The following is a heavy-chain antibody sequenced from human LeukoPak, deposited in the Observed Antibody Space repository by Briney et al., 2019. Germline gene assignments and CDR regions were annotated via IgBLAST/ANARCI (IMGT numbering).Heavy chain of an antibody. CDR2: ISYDGTNK. CDR3: ARDSSGYYYAQNYFHY. J-gene: IGHJ4*02. CDR1: GFTFSSYA. V-gene: IGHV3-30-3*01. D-gene: IGHD3-22*01. Sequence: GGSLRLSCAASGFTFSSYAMHWVRQAPGKGLEWVAVISYDGTNKYYADSVKGRFTISRDNAKNSVYLQMNSLRAEDTAVYYCARDSSGYYYAQNYFHYWGQGTLVTVSS.